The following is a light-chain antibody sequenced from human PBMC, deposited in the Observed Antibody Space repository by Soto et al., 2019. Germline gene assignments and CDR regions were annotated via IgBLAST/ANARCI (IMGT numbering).Light chain of an antibody. CDR2: AAS. CDR3: QKYNSAPQT. CDR1: QSISSW. Sequence: GDRVTVTCRASQSISSWLAWYQQKPGKVPKLLIYAASTLQSGVPSRFSGSGSGTDFTLTISSLQPEDVATYYCQKYNSAPQTFGQGTKV. V-gene: IGKV1-27*01. J-gene: IGKJ1*01.